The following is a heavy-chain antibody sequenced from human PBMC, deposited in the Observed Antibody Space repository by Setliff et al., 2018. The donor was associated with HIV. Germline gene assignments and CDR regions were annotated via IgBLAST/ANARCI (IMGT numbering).Heavy chain of an antibody. Sequence: APVKVSCKASGYTFTSYDINWVRQATGQGLEWMGWMNPNSGNTGYAQKFQGRVTMTRNTSISTAYMELSSLRSEDTAVSYCARGPPRDILTGYYKWGRETYYYYYGMDVWGQGTTVTVSS. CDR3: ARGPPRDILTGYYKWGRETYYYYYGMDV. D-gene: IGHD3-9*01. CDR1: GYTFTSYD. V-gene: IGHV1-8*02. J-gene: IGHJ6*02. CDR2: MNPNSGNT.